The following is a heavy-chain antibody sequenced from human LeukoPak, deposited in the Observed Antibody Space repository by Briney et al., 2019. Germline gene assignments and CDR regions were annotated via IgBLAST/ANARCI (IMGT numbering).Heavy chain of an antibody. D-gene: IGHD2-2*01. CDR3: ARTRPDYYYYYYMDV. Sequence: PSETLSLTCTVSGVSISSYYWSWIRQPPGKGLEWIGYIYYSGSTNYNPSLKSRVTISVDTSKNQFSLKLSSVTAADTAVYYCARTRPDYYYYYYMDVWGKGTTVTVSS. J-gene: IGHJ6*03. CDR2: IYYSGST. CDR1: GVSISSYY. V-gene: IGHV4-59*01.